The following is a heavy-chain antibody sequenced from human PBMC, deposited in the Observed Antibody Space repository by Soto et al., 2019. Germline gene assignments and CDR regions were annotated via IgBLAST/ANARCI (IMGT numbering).Heavy chain of an antibody. CDR3: AREIYRVSSRVVDY. D-gene: IGHD6-13*01. J-gene: IGHJ4*02. CDR1: GFTFSSYG. Sequence: QVQLVESGGGVVQPGRSLRLSCAASGFTFSSYGMHWVRQAPGKWLEWVAVIWYDGSNKYYADSVKGRFTISRDNSKNTLYLQMNSLRAEDTAVYYCAREIYRVSSRVVDYWGQGTLVTVSS. CDR2: IWYDGSNK. V-gene: IGHV3-33*01.